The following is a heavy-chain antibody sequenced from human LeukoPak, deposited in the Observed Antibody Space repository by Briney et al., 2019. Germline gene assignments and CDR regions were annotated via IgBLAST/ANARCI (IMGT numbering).Heavy chain of an antibody. V-gene: IGHV3-30*04. Sequence: GRSLRLSCAASGFTFRSYAIHWVRQAPGKGLEWVAVISYDGVNKYYADSVKGRFTISRDNAKNSLYLQMNSLRAEDTAVYYCARDLTADRFGGFGELFSGIFAFDYWGQGTLVTVSS. J-gene: IGHJ4*02. D-gene: IGHD3-10*01. CDR1: GFTFRSYA. CDR3: ARDLTADRFGGFGELFSGIFAFDY. CDR2: ISYDGVNK.